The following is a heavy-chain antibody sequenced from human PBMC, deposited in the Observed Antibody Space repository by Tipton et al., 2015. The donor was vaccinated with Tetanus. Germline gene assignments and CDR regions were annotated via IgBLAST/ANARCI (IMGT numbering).Heavy chain of an antibody. V-gene: IGHV4-30-4*01. J-gene: IGHJ6*03. Sequence: TLSLTCSVSGDSIRSEDYYWGWIRQSPGKGLEWLGYIYYSGSTYNNPSLKSRVSISLDASKNQFSPSLNSVTAADSATYYCARLTCSSPSCYHYYYYYVDVWGTGTAVAVSS. D-gene: IGHD2-2*01. CDR3: ARLTCSSPSCYHYYYYYVDV. CDR2: IYYSGST. CDR1: GDSIRSEDYY.